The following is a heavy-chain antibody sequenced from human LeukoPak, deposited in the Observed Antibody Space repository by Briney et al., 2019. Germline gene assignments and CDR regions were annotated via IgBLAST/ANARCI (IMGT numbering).Heavy chain of an antibody. Sequence: GGSLRLSYAAAGFTFTSSAISWVRQAPGNRLDRVSAISGGGGSTYYADSVKGRFTISRDNSKNTLYLQMSSLRAEDTAVYYCAKGTEWLVPLGPWGQGTLVTVSS. CDR3: AKGTEWLVPLGP. CDR2: ISGGGGST. CDR1: GFTFTSSA. D-gene: IGHD6-19*01. J-gene: IGHJ5*02. V-gene: IGHV3-23*01.